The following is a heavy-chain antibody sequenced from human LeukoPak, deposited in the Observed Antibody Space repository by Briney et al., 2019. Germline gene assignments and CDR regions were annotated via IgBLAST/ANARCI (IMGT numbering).Heavy chain of an antibody. CDR3: ARGGVIRAPFDY. CDR2: IYSGGST. D-gene: IGHD3-10*01. Sequence: GGSLRLSCAASGFTVSSNYMSWVRQAPGKGLEWVPVIYSGGSTYYADSVKGRFTISRDNSKNTLYLQMNSLRAEDTAVYYCARGGVIRAPFDYWGQGTLVTVSS. V-gene: IGHV3-66*01. CDR1: GFTVSSNY. J-gene: IGHJ4*02.